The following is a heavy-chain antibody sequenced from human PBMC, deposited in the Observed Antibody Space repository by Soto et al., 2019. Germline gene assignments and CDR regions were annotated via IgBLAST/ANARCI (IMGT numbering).Heavy chain of an antibody. Sequence: KPSGPLALTCTVSGGSISSSRYYWGWIRQPPGNWLEWIGSIYYSGSTYYNPSLKSRVTISVDTSKNQFSLKLSSVTAADTAVYYCARPSYYDILTGYDYYFDYWGQGTLVTVSS. D-gene: IGHD3-9*01. CDR2: IYYSGST. J-gene: IGHJ4*02. V-gene: IGHV4-39*01. CDR1: GGSISSSRYY. CDR3: ARPSYYDILTGYDYYFDY.